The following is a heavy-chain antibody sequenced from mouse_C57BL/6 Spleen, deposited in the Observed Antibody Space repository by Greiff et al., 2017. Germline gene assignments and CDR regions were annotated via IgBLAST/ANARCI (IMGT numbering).Heavy chain of an antibody. CDR2: ISDGGSYT. V-gene: IGHV5-4*01. CDR1: GFTFSSYA. D-gene: IGHD2-3*01. CDR3: AGEGYDGYYGAMDY. J-gene: IGHJ4*01. Sequence: EVQRVESGGGLVKPGGSLKLSCAASGFTFSSYAMSWVRQTPEKRLEWVATISDGGSYTYYPDNVKGRFPISRDNAKNNLYLQMSHLKSEDTAMYYCAGEGYDGYYGAMDYWGQGTSVTVSS.